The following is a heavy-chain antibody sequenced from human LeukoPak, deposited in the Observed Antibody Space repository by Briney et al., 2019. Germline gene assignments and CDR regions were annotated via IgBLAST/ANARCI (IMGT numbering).Heavy chain of an antibody. Sequence: GGSLRLSCAASGFTFSNAWMRWVRQAPGKGLECVGRIKSKTDGGTTDYAAPVKGRFTISRDDSKNTLYLQKNSLKNDDTAVYYCTPDHRPRWYWGQGTLVTVSS. CDR3: TPDHRPRWY. D-gene: IGHD1-14*01. CDR1: GFTFSNAW. CDR2: IKSKTDGGTT. J-gene: IGHJ4*02. V-gene: IGHV3-15*01.